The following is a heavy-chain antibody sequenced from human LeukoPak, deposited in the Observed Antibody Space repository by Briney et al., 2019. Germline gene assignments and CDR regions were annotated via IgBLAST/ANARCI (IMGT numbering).Heavy chain of an antibody. D-gene: IGHD3-10*01. J-gene: IGHJ4*02. CDR3: AKGTMGRGFGY. CDR1: GFTLSSYA. CDR2: ISGSGGNT. Sequence: GSLRLSCAASGFTLSSYAMNWVRQAPGKGLEWVSAISGSGGNTYYADSVKGRFTISRDNSKNTLYLQMNSLRAEDTAVYYCAKGTMGRGFGYWGQGTLVTVSS. V-gene: IGHV3-23*01.